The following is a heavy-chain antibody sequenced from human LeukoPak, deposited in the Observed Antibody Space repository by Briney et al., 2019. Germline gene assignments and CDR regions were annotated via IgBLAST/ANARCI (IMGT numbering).Heavy chain of an antibody. Sequence: GGSLRLSCGVSGFTFSHFAMSWVRQAPGKGLEWVSAISDSGDYTYYADSVKGRFTISRDNSKNTLYLHVSSLRAEDTAVYYCAKDTSIGKYCTSGVCSPFDYWGQGTLVTVSS. CDR1: GFTFSHFA. V-gene: IGHV3-23*01. J-gene: IGHJ4*02. CDR2: ISDSGDYT. CDR3: AKDTSIGKYCTSGVCSPFDY. D-gene: IGHD2-8*01.